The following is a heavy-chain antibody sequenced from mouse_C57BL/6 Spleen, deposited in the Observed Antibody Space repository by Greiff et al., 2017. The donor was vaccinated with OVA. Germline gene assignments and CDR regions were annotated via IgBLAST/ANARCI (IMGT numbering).Heavy chain of an antibody. CDR1: GYTFTDYE. Sequence: QVQLQQSGAELVRPGASVTLSCKASGYTFTDYEMHWVKQTPGHGLEWIGAIDPETGGTAYNQKFKGKAILTADKSSSTAYMELRRLTSEDSAVYYCTRRAAQANYSSMDYWGQGTSVTVSS. CDR3: TRRAAQANYSSMDY. V-gene: IGHV1-15*01. CDR2: IDPETGGT. J-gene: IGHJ4*01. D-gene: IGHD3-2*02.